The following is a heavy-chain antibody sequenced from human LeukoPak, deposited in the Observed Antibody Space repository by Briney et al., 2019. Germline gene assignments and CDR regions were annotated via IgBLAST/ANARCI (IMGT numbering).Heavy chain of an antibody. V-gene: IGHV3-23*01. Sequence: GGSLRLSCAASGFSFSSHAMCWVRQAPGKGLEWVSSIDISGGSTYYADSVQGRFTISRDNSKNTLYLQMNSLRAEDTAVYYCARLRPANADYWGQGTMVTVSS. J-gene: IGHJ4*02. CDR1: GFSFSSHA. CDR3: ARLRPANADY. CDR2: IDISGGST. D-gene: IGHD4-17*01.